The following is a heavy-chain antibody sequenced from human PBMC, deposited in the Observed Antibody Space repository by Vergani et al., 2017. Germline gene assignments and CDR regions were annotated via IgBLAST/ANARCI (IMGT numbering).Heavy chain of an antibody. CDR3: ATKSCGRPGCQRWDFRE. CDR2: ISYDGTQK. J-gene: IGHJ1*01. CDR1: GFTSSYYG. D-gene: IGHD2-15*01. Sequence: QVHLVESGGGVVQPGRSLRLSCVVSGFTSSYYGMHWVRQAPGKGLEWVAVISYDGTQKYYADSVKGRFTISRDNSKSTIYLQMNSLRTEDTAVYYCATKSCGRPGCQRWDFREWGQGTLVTVSS. V-gene: IGHV3-30*03.